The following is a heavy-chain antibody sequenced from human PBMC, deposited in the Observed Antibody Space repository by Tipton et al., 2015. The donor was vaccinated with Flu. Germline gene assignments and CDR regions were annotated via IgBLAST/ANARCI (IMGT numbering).Heavy chain of an antibody. V-gene: IGHV4-38-2*02. J-gene: IGHJ5*02. CDR3: ERHSSSARGWFDP. Sequence: LRLSCIVSGYSISSGYYWGWIRQPPGKGLEWIASIYHSGSTYYNPSLKSRVTISVDTAKNQFSLKLSSVTAADTAVYYCERHSSSARGWFDPWGQGTLVTVSS. CDR2: IYHSGST. D-gene: IGHD1-26*01. CDR1: GYSISSGYY.